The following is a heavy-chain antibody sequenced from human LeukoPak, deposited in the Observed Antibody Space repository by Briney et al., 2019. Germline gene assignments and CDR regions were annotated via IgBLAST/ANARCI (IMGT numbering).Heavy chain of an antibody. CDR1: GFTFSSYW. D-gene: IGHD5-18*01. CDR2: IKQDGSEK. J-gene: IGHJ4*02. V-gene: IGHV3-7*01. CDR3: ARDPVDTAMVPFSDY. Sequence: PGGSLRLSCAASGFTFSSYWMSWGRQAPGKGLEWVANIKQDGSEKYYVDSVKGRFTISRDNAKNSLYLQMNSLRAEDTAVYYCARDPVDTAMVPFSDYWGQGTLVTVSS.